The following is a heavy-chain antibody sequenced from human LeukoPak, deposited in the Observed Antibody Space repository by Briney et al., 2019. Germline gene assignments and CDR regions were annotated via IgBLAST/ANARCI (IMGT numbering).Heavy chain of an antibody. Sequence: PGGSLRLSCAASGFTFGTFAMSWVRQAPGKGLEWVSGISDSGGTTTYADSVKGRFTISRDNSENTLHVQMNNLRAEDTAVYYCAKSARYSTSDIDHWGQGTLVTVSS. CDR2: ISDSGGTT. D-gene: IGHD6-13*01. CDR1: GFTFGTFA. J-gene: IGHJ4*02. CDR3: AKSARYSTSDIDH. V-gene: IGHV3-23*01.